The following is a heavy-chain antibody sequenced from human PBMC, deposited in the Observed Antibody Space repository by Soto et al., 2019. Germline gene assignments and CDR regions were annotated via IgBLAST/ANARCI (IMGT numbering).Heavy chain of an antibody. CDR1: GYKFTSSW. Sequence: PGESLKISCRTSGYKFTSSWIAGVRQKPGKGLAWMGIIFPSDSDTRYSPSFQGQVTISADRSTSTVFLQWASLKASDTAVYFCARKDKSGYFNWFDPWGQGTLVTVSS. D-gene: IGHD3-22*01. J-gene: IGHJ5*02. V-gene: IGHV5-51*01. CDR2: IFPSDSDT. CDR3: ARKDKSGYFNWFDP.